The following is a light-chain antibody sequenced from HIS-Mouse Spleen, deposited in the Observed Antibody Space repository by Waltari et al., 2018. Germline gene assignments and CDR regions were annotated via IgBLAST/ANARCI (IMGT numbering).Light chain of an antibody. CDR3: QQYNNWPRWT. CDR2: GAS. V-gene: IGKV3-15*01. Sequence: EIVLTQSPATLSVSPGERATLSCRASQSVSSNLAWYQQKPGQAPRPLIYGASTRATGSPARFSGSGSGTEFTLTISSLQSEDFAVYYCQQYNNWPRWTFGQGTKVEIK. J-gene: IGKJ1*01. CDR1: QSVSSN.